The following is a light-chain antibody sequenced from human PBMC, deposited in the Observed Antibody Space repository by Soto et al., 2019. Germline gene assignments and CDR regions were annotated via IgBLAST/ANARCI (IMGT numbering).Light chain of an antibody. V-gene: IGKV3-20*01. Sequence: EIVLTQSPGTLSLSPGERATLSCRASQSVTSSYLAWYQQKPGQAPRLLISDASNRATGIPDRFSGSGSGTDFTLTISRLEPEDFAVYYCQHYGSSPPITFGQGTRLEIK. CDR1: QSVTSSY. CDR3: QHYGSSPPIT. J-gene: IGKJ5*01. CDR2: DAS.